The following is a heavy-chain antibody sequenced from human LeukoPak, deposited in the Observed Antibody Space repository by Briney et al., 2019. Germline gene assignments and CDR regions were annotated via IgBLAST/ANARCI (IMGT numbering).Heavy chain of an antibody. CDR3: ARDNDFWSGYYPDFDY. V-gene: IGHV1-18*01. CDR2: ISAYNGNT. D-gene: IGHD3-3*01. Sequence: ASVKVSCKASGYTFTSYGISWVRQAPGQGLEWMGWISAYNGNTNYAQKLQGRVTMTTDTSTSTAYMELRSLRSDDTAVYYCARDNDFWSGYYPDFDYWGQGTLVTVSS. J-gene: IGHJ4*02. CDR1: GYTFTSYG.